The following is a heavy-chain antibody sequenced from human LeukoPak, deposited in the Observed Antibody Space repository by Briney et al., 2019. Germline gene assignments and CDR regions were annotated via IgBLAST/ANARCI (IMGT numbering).Heavy chain of an antibody. CDR3: AGHHPRNTVDF. D-gene: IGHD2/OR15-2a*01. CDR1: GDSVSGNTFA. J-gene: IGHJ4*02. CDR2: ISDIGSI. Sequence: SQTLSLTCAISGDSVSGNTFAWSWIRQSPGKGLEWIAYISDIGSINYNPSLKSRVTISLDTSKNQFSLKLSSVTAADTAVYYCAGHHPRNTVDFWGQGTLVTVSS. V-gene: IGHV4-59*08.